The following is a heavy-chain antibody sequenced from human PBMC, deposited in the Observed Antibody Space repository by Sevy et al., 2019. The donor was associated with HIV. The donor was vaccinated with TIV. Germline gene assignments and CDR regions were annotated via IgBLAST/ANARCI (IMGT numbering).Heavy chain of an antibody. CDR3: ARATYCSSTSCYYAFDI. CDR1: GFTFSSYW. J-gene: IGHJ3*02. D-gene: IGHD2-2*01. CDR2: INSDGSST. V-gene: IGHV3-74*01. Sequence: GGSLRLSCAASGFTFSSYWMHWVRQAPGKGLVWVSRINSDGSSTSYAASVKGRFTISRDNAKNRLYLQMNSLRAEETAVYYCARATYCSSTSCYYAFDIWGQGTMVTVSS.